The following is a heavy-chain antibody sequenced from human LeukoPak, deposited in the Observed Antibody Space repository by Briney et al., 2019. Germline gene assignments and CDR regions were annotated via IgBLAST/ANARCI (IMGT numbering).Heavy chain of an antibody. CDR3: ARVYPGIAVAGTRANYYYYMDV. V-gene: IGHV4-4*07. J-gene: IGHJ6*03. CDR1: GGSISSYY. CDR2: IYTSGST. D-gene: IGHD6-19*01. Sequence: SETLSLTCTVSGGSISSYYWSWIRQPAGKGLEWIGRIYTSGSTNYNPSLKSRVTISVDTSKNQFSLKLSSVTAADTAVYYCARVYPGIAVAGTRANYYYYMDVWGKGTTVTVSS.